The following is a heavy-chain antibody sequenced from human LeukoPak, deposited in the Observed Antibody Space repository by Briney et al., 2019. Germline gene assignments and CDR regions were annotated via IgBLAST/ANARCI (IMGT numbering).Heavy chain of an antibody. CDR2: IIPIFGTA. CDR3: ARGREHYDYVWGSYRHGYFDY. J-gene: IGHJ4*02. D-gene: IGHD3-16*02. V-gene: IGHV1-69*05. CDR1: GGTFSSYA. Sequence: ASVKVSYKASGGTFSSYAISWVRQAPGQGLEWMGGIIPIFGTANYAQKFQGRVTITTDESTSTAYMELSSLRSEDTAVYYCARGREHYDYVWGSYRHGYFDYWGQGTLVTVSS.